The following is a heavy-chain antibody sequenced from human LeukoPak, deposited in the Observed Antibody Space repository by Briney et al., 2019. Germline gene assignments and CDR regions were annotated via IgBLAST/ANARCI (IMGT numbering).Heavy chain of an antibody. D-gene: IGHD2-21*02. V-gene: IGHV3-53*01. Sequence: GGSLRLSCIASGFTVSSNYMNWVRQAPGKGLEWVSLYSGGSTYYADSVKGRFTISRDNSKNTLYLQMNSLRAEDTAVYYCARRAGGYSHPYDYWGQGTLVTVSS. J-gene: IGHJ4*02. CDR2: YSGGST. CDR1: GFTVSSNY. CDR3: ARRAGGYSHPYDY.